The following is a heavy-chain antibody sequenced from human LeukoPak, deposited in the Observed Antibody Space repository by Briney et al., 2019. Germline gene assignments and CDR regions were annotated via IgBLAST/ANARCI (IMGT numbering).Heavy chain of an antibody. CDR1: GGSFSGYY. CDR2: INHSGST. Sequence: PSETLSLTCAVYGGSFSGYYWSWIRQSPGKGLEWIGEINHSGSTYYNPSLKSRVTISVDTSKNQFSLKLSSVTAADTAVYYCARTTPGGSSWYFDYWGQGTLVTVSS. CDR3: ARTTPGGSSWYFDY. D-gene: IGHD6-13*01. J-gene: IGHJ4*02. V-gene: IGHV4-34*01.